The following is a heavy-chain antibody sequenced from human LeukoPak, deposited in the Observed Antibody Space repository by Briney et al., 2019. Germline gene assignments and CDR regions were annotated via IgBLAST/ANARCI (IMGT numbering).Heavy chain of an antibody. Sequence: GGPLSLSCVSSGSPVGNNYMSCARKPPGRGVGWGEIIDSGGSTYYADSVKGRFTISRDNSKNTMYLQMISLRAEDTAVYFRATGERMVRGDGGDYCGQGTLVTVSS. CDR3: ATGERMVRGDGGDY. CDR2: IDSGGST. CDR1: GSPVGNNY. D-gene: IGHD3-10*01. J-gene: IGHJ4*02. V-gene: IGHV3-66*01.